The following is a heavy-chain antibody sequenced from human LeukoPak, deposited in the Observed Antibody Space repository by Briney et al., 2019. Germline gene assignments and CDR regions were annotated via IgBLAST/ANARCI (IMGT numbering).Heavy chain of an antibody. CDR3: ARTSPWCSSTSCFQAFDI. Sequence: GGSLRLSCAASGFTVSSNYMSWVRQAPGKGLEWDSVIYSGGSTYYADSVKGRFTISRDNSKNTLYLQMNSLRAEDTAVYYCARTSPWCSSTSCFQAFDIWGQGTMVTVSS. V-gene: IGHV3-53*01. CDR1: GFTVSSNY. D-gene: IGHD2-2*01. CDR2: IYSGGST. J-gene: IGHJ3*02.